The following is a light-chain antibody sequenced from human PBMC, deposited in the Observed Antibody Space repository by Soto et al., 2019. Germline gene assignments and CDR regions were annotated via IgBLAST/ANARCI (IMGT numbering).Light chain of an antibody. CDR3: SSYAGSNNPYV. V-gene: IGLV2-8*01. CDR1: SGDIGGYDY. CDR2: EVT. Sequence: QSVLTQPPSASESPGQSVTISCTGTSGDIGGYDYVSWYQQHPGKAPKLMIYEVTKRPLGVPDRFSGSKSGNTASLTVSGLQAEDEADYYCSSYAGSNNPYVFGTGTKVT. J-gene: IGLJ1*01.